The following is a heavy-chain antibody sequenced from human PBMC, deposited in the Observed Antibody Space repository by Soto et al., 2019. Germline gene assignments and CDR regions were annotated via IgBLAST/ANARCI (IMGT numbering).Heavy chain of an antibody. D-gene: IGHD1-26*01. V-gene: IGHV3-23*01. Sequence: EVQLLESGGGLVQPGGSLRLSCAASGFTFSSYAMSWVRQAPGKGLEWVSAISGSGGSTYYADSVKGRFTISRDNSKHTLYLQMNSLRADDTAVYYCAKGFRSPRPFDYWGQGTLVTVSS. CDR1: GFTFSSYA. CDR2: ISGSGGST. J-gene: IGHJ4*02. CDR3: AKGFRSPRPFDY.